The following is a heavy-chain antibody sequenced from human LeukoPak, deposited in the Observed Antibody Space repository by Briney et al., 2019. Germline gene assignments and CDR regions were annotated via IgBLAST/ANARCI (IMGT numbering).Heavy chain of an antibody. CDR1: GCSLSSYYYY. CDR2: IYYSGST. V-gene: IGHV4-61*01. D-gene: IGHD5-12*01. CDR3: ARDYRGVATDY. Sequence: SETLSLTRTDSGCSLSSYYYYCMWPPPPTGKGLVWSGYIYYSGSTNYNPPHNCRSPITVHTSNNQFSLKLSAVTAADTAVYYWARDYRGVATDYWGQGTLVTVSS. J-gene: IGHJ4*02.